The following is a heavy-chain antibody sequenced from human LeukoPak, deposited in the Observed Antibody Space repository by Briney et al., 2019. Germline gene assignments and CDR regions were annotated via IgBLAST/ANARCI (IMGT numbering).Heavy chain of an antibody. D-gene: IGHD6-19*01. J-gene: IGHJ4*02. V-gene: IGHV3-74*01. CDR2: INTDGTVT. CDR1: GFTFSKYW. CDR3: ATKQWLAPPPDS. Sequence: PGGSLRLSRAASGFTFSKYWMHWVRQAPWKGLESVSRINTDGTVTTYADSVKGRFTASRDNADNTMFLQMNSVRDEDTAVYYCATKQWLAPPPDSWGQGTPVTVSS.